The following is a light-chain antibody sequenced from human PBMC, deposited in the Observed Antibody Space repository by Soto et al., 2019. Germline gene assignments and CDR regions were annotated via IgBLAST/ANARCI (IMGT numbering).Light chain of an antibody. CDR3: NSYTSSSTWV. J-gene: IGLJ3*02. CDR1: SSDVGGYNY. Sequence: QSALTQPASASGSPGQSITISCTGTSSDVGGYNYDSWYQQHPGKAPKLMIYDVSNRPSGVSNRFSGSKSGNTASLTISGLQAEDEADYYCNSYTSSSTWVFGGGTKLTVL. V-gene: IGLV2-14*01. CDR2: DVS.